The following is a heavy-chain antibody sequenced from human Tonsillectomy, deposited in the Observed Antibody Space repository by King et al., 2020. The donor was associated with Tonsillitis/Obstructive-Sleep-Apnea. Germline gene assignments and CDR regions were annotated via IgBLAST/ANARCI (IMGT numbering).Heavy chain of an antibody. V-gene: IGHV4-59*01. CDR2: IYYSGST. J-gene: IGHJ5*02. CDR3: ARGGNFLEWLSPCDP. D-gene: IGHD3-3*01. CDR1: GGSISSYY. Sequence: QLQESGPGLVKPSETLSLTCTVSGGSISSYYWSWIRQPPGKGLEWIGYIYYSGSTNYNPSLKSRVTISVDTSKNQFSLKLSSVTAADTAVYYCARGGNFLEWLSPCDPWGQGTLVTVSS.